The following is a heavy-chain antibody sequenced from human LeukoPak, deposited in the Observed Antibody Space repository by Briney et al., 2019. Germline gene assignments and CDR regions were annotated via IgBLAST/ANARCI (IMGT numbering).Heavy chain of an antibody. D-gene: IGHD4-17*01. CDR1: GGSISSYY. CDR3: ARERTTALDY. CDR2: IYYSGST. J-gene: IGHJ4*02. V-gene: IGHV4-59*01. Sequence: TPSETLSLTCTVSGGSISSYYWSWIRQPPGKGLEWIGYIYYSGSTNYNPSLKSRVTISVDTSKNQFSLKLSSVTAADTAVYYCARERTTALDYWGQGTLVTVSS.